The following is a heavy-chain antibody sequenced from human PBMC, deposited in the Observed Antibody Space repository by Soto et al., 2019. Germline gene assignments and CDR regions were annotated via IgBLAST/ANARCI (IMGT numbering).Heavy chain of an antibody. J-gene: IGHJ6*02. Sequence: QVQLVQSGPEVKKPGSSVKVSCKASGGSFSDSALSWVRQAPGQGLEWMGVIIPLFGSPDYAQKFLGRVTVTADESTSTAYMELSSLRTEDTAIYYWAREAHGYGGGYSYYGMDVWGQGTAVTVS. CDR2: IIPLFGSP. CDR1: GGSFSDSA. CDR3: AREAHGYGGGYSYYGMDV. V-gene: IGHV1-69*01. D-gene: IGHD5-12*01.